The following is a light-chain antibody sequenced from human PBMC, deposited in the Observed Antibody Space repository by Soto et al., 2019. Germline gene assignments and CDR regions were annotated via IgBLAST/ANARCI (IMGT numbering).Light chain of an antibody. Sequence: EIVVTQSPATLSVSPGERATLSCRASQSVGNNFAWYPQKPGQAPRLLIFATSTRATGVPARFSGSGSGTEFTLTISSLQSEDFAVYYCQQYGDWPLTFGGGAMVEIE. CDR1: QSVGNN. V-gene: IGKV3-15*01. CDR2: ATS. J-gene: IGKJ4*01. CDR3: QQYGDWPLT.